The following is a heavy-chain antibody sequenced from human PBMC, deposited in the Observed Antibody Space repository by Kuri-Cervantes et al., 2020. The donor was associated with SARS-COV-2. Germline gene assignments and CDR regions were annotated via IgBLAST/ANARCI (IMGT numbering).Heavy chain of an antibody. CDR2: IYHSGST. Sequence: CTVSDDSMSNGDYHWSWIRQPPGKGLEWIGYIYHSGSTHYNPSLKSRVTMSLDRSKNQFSLKLSSLTAADTAVYYCARVVQWQLLSDDYYYMDVWGKGTTVTVSS. D-gene: IGHD1-26*01. V-gene: IGHV4-30-2*01. CDR1: DDSMSNGDYH. J-gene: IGHJ6*03. CDR3: ARVVQWQLLSDDYYYMDV.